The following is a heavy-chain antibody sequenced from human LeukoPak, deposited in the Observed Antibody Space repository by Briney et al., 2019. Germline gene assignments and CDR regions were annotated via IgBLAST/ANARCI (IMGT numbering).Heavy chain of an antibody. V-gene: IGHV3-48*03. CDR2: ISSRGGTI. D-gene: IGHD3-9*01. CDR1: GFTFSNYE. Sequence: GGSLRLSCAASGFTFSNYEMNWVRQAPGQGLEWVSYISSRGGTIYYADSVKGRFTISRDNAKNSLYLQMNSLRADDTALYFFARQEPQYDILTGYYYRNKYYFDYWGQGTLVTVSS. CDR3: ARQEPQYDILTGYYYRNKYYFDY. J-gene: IGHJ4*02.